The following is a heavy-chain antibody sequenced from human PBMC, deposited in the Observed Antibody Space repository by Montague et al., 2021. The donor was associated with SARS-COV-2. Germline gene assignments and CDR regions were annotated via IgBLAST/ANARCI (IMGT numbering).Heavy chain of an antibody. V-gene: IGHV4-59*01. Sequence: SETLSLTCTVSGGSISTYYWNWIRQPPGKGLEWIGYIYYNGYTAYNPSLKSRVTISVDTSKNQFSLKLTSVTAADTAVYYCARDRETTTDKFYGMDVWGQGTTVTVSS. CDR2: IYYNGYT. CDR1: GGSISTYY. CDR3: ARDRETTTDKFYGMDV. J-gene: IGHJ6*02. D-gene: IGHD1-1*01.